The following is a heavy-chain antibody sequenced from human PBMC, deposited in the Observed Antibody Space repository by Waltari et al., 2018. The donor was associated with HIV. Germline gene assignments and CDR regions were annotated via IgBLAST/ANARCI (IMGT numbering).Heavy chain of an antibody. Sequence: QVTLKESGPVLVKPTDTLTLTCSVSGLSLNNPRLGVSWIRQPPGKALEWLAHIFSDDERAYSTSLKTRLTISKDTSKWQVVLTMTNMDPVDTATYYCARIRPYYDSTGFYYYYYGMDVWGHGTTVTVSS. V-gene: IGHV2-26*01. CDR3: ARIRPYYDSTGFYYYYYGMDV. D-gene: IGHD3-22*01. CDR1: GLSLNNPRLG. J-gene: IGHJ6*02. CDR2: IFSDDER.